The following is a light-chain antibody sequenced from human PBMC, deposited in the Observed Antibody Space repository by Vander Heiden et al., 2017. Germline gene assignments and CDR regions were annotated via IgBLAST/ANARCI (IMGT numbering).Light chain of an antibody. CDR1: QGINNY. CDR2: AAS. V-gene: IGKV1-9*01. Sequence: DIQLTQSPSFLSASVGDRVTITCRASQGINNYLVWYQQQPGKAPKLLIYAASTLQSGVPSTCSDRGSGTEFTLTSSSLQPEDVATYYCQQVNSYPHAFGHGTKVDIK. J-gene: IGKJ3*01. CDR3: QQVNSYPHA.